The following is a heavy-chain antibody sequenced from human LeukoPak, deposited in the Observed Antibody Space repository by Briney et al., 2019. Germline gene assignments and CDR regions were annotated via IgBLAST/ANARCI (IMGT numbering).Heavy chain of an antibody. V-gene: IGHV4-59*01. CDR2: IYYSGST. J-gene: IGHJ6*03. CDR3: TRGSIAYYYMDV. Sequence: SQTLSLTCTVSGGSISSYYWSWIRQPPGKGLEWIGYIYYSGSTNYNPSLKSRVTISVDTSKNQFSLKLSSVTAADTAVYYCTRGSIAYYYMDVWGKGTTVTISS. CDR1: GGSISSYY. D-gene: IGHD3-22*01.